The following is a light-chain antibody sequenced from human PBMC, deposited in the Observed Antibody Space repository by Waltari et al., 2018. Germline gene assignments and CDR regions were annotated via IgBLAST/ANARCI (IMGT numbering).Light chain of an antibody. Sequence: PTTVIYKDNQRSSGVPDRFSGSIDSSSNSASLAISGLKSEDEADYYCQSADDSYNVLFGGGTRLTVL. J-gene: IGLJ2*01. V-gene: IGLV6-57*01. CDR3: QSADDSYNVL. CDR2: KDN.